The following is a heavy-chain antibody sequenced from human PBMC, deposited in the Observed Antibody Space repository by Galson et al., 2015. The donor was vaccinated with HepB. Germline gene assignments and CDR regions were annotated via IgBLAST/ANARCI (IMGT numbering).Heavy chain of an antibody. CDR3: AKGKDIVVVVAATLFY. D-gene: IGHD2-15*01. V-gene: IGHV3-23*01. Sequence: SLRLSCAASGFTFSSYAMSWVRQAPGKGLEWVSAISGSGGSTYYADSVKGRFTISRDNSKNTLYLQMNSLRAEDTAVYYCAKGKDIVVVVAATLFYWGQGTLVTVSS. J-gene: IGHJ4*02. CDR2: ISGSGGST. CDR1: GFTFSSYA.